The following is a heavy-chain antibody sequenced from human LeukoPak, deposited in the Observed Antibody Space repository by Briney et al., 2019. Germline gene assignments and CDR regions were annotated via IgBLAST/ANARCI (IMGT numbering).Heavy chain of an antibody. CDR1: GGSFSGYY. V-gene: IGHV4-34*01. Sequence: SEALSLTCAVYGGSFSGYYWSWIRQPPGKGLEWIGEINHSGSTNYNPSLKSRVTISVDTSKNQFSLKLSSVTAADTAVYYCAYGSGSFDYWGQGTLVTVSS. J-gene: IGHJ4*02. D-gene: IGHD3-10*01. CDR2: INHSGST. CDR3: AYGSGSFDY.